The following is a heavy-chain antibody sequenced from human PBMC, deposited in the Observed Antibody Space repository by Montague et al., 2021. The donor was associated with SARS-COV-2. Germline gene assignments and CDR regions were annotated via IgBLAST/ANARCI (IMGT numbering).Heavy chain of an antibody. D-gene: IGHD3-9*01. CDR2: IYTSGRT. CDR3: AGPDWLKH. Sequence: TLSLTCTVSGDSINSGSYYWSWIRQPAGKGLEFIGRIYTSGRTNYNPSLRSRINMSLDTSKSRFSLNLTSVTAADTAVYYCAGPDWLKHWGQGAPVTVSS. CDR1: GDSINSGSYY. J-gene: IGHJ1*01. V-gene: IGHV4-61*02.